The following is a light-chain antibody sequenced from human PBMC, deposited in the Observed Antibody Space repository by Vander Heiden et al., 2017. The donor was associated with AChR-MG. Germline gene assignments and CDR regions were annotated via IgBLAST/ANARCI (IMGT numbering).Light chain of an antibody. J-gene: IGKJ1*01. CDR3: QQYGTSPPWT. Sequence: EIVLTQSPGTLSLSPEERATLSCRASQSVTSNYLAWYQQKPGQAPRLLIDGASSRATGIPDRFSGSGSGTDFTLTISRLEPEDFAVYYCQQYGTSPPWTFGQGTKVEIK. CDR1: QSVTSNY. CDR2: GAS. V-gene: IGKV3-20*01.